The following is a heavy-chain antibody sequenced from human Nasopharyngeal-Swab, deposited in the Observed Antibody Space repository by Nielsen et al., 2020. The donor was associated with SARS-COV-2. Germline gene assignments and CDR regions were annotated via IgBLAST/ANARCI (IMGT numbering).Heavy chain of an antibody. CDR3: ARGQGPRHYYDSSGYYYDVLGRGYYLDY. V-gene: IGHV4-34*01. D-gene: IGHD3-22*01. J-gene: IGHJ4*02. CDR2: INHSGST. Sequence: WIRQPPGKGLEWIGEINHSGSTNYNPSLKSRVTISVDTSKNQFSLKLSSVTAADTAVYYCARGQGPRHYYDSSGYYYDVLGRGYYLDYWGQGTLVTVSS.